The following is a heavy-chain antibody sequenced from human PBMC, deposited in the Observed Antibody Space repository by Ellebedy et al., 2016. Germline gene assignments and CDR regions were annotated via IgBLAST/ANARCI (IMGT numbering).Heavy chain of an antibody. V-gene: IGHV3-74*01. CDR1: GFTFSSHS. CDR2: SKTDGSGT. J-gene: IGHJ4*02. CDR3: ARDLVYGSGSNDY. Sequence: GESLKISCAASGFTFSSHSMHWVRQAPGKGLVWVSPSKTDGSGTRYADSVRGRFTISRDNAKNTLYLQMNGLRAEDTAVYYCARDLVYGSGSNDYWGQGALVTVSS. D-gene: IGHD3-10*01.